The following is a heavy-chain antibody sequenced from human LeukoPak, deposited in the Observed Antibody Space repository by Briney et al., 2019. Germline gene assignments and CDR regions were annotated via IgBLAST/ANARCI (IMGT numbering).Heavy chain of an antibody. V-gene: IGHV4-59*01. Sequence: GSLRLSCAASRFPFSSYRMSWVRPAPGKGLEWIGKLNYSGNNTYNPSLKSRVTISLDMSKNQFSLKLNSVPAADTAVYYCARGGHSYGSFRLYFDYWAQGPLLTVPS. J-gene: IGHJ4*02. CDR1: RFPFSSYR. CDR3: ARGGHSYGSFRLYFDY. D-gene: IGHD5-18*01. CDR2: LNYSGNN.